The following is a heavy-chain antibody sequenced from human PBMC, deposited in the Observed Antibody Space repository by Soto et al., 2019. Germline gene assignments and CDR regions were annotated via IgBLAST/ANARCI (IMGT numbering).Heavy chain of an antibody. J-gene: IGHJ6*02. Sequence: SETLSLTCSVSGGSISSGYYYWSWIRQPPGKGLEWIGNIYYSGNTYYNPSLKSRLIISIDTSKNQFSLKVGSVTAADTAVYYCARDRGGYDRLYYYHGMDVWGQGTTVTVSS. D-gene: IGHD5-12*01. CDR3: ARDRGGYDRLYYYHGMDV. CDR2: IYYSGNT. V-gene: IGHV4-30-4*01. CDR1: GGSISSGYYY.